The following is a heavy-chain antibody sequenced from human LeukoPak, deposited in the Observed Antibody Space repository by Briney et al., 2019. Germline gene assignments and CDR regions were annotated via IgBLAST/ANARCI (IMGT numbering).Heavy chain of an antibody. CDR3: AKNRNGDYAQYFEY. CDR1: GFTFSSHA. D-gene: IGHD4-17*01. CDR2: ISCSGGRT. V-gene: IGHV3-23*01. Sequence: GGALTLSCAASGFTFSSHAMSWVRQGPAKGLEWVSAISCSGGRTYYADSMKGRFTISRDNYKNTVYLQMNSLRVEDTAVYYCAKNRNGDYAQYFEYWGQGTLVTVSS. J-gene: IGHJ4*02.